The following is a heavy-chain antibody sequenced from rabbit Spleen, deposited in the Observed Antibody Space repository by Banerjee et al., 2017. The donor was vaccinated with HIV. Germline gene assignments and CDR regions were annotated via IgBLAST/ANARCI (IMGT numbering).Heavy chain of an antibody. Sequence: QSLEESGGDLVKPGASLTLTCTASGFSFTYIDYLCWVRQPPGKGPEWIACVADGVSLTSYYATWAKGRFTISKTSSTTVTLQMTSLTAADTATYFCARDSGTSFSSYGMDLWGQGTLVTVS. J-gene: IGHJ6*01. CDR2: VADGVSLTS. CDR3: ARDSGTSFSSYGMDL. D-gene: IGHD8-1*01. CDR1: GFSFTYIDY. V-gene: IGHV1S40*01.